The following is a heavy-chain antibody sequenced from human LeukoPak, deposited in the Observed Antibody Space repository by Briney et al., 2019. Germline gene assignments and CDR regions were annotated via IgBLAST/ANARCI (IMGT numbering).Heavy chain of an antibody. CDR3: AREGPDAFDI. Sequence: GGSLRLSCAASGFTFSSYSMNWVRQAPGKGLEWVSSISSSSSYIYYADSLKGRFTISRDNAKNSLYLQMNSLRAEDTAVYYCAREGPDAFDIWGQGTMVTVSS. J-gene: IGHJ3*02. CDR2: ISSSSSYI. V-gene: IGHV3-21*01. CDR1: GFTFSSYS.